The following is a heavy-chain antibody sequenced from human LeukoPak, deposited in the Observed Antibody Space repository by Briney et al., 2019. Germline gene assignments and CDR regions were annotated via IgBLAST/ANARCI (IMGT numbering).Heavy chain of an antibody. CDR2: IRARPNNFST. CDR3: SRPLVPSGVSDDL. D-gene: IGHD2-15*01. Sequence: GGSLRLSCTTSGFTFSVSTIQWVRQAPGKGLEWVGRIRARPNNFSTAYGTSVKGRLIISRDDSKSTAYLQMNNLKSDDTAVYFCSRPLVPSGVSDDLGGQGTLVTVSS. V-gene: IGHV3-73*01. J-gene: IGHJ5*02. CDR1: GFTFSVST.